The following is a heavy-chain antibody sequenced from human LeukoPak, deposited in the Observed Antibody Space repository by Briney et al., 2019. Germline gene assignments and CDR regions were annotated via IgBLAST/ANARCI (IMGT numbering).Heavy chain of an antibody. V-gene: IGHV5-51*01. CDR3: ASGVRTVTTTFDY. J-gene: IGHJ4*02. CDR1: GYSFTGYW. D-gene: IGHD4-11*01. Sequence: GESLKISCKGSGYSFTGYWIGWVRQMPGKGLEWMGIIYPGDSDTRYSPSFQGQVTISADKSISTAYLQWSSLKASDTAMYYCASGVRTVTTTFDYWGQGTLVTVSS. CDR2: IYPGDSDT.